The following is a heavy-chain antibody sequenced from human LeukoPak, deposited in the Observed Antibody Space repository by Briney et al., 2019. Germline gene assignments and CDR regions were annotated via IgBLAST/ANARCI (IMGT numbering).Heavy chain of an antibody. D-gene: IGHD3-22*01. Sequence: GESLKISCKGSGYSYTSYWSGWVRQMPGKGLEWMGIIYPGDSDTRYSPSFQGQVTISADKSISTAYLQWSSLKASDTAMYYCARHRYYYDSSGYDAFDIWGQGTMVTVSS. CDR2: IYPGDSDT. CDR1: GYSYTSYW. V-gene: IGHV5-51*01. CDR3: ARHRYYYDSSGYDAFDI. J-gene: IGHJ3*02.